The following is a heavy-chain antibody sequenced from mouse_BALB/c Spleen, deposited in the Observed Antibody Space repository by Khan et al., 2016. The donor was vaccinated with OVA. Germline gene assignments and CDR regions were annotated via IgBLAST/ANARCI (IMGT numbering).Heavy chain of an antibody. V-gene: IGHV1S41*01. CDR1: GYTFTSYW. CDR2: IAPGSGSS. Sequence: DLVKPGASVKLSCKASGYTFTSYWINWIKQRPGQGLEWIGRIAPGSGSSSYTELFTGTAILTVDTSSSTAYLQLSSLSSEASAVSCSARSKYYGSSVDALDYWGQGTSVTVSS. CDR3: ARSKYYGSSVDALDY. J-gene: IGHJ4*01. D-gene: IGHD1-1*02.